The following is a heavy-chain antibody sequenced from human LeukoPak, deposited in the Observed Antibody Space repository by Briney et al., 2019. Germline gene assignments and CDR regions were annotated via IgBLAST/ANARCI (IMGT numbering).Heavy chain of an antibody. D-gene: IGHD6-6*01. CDR1: GFTFSNYA. Sequence: PGGSLRLSCAASGFTFSNYAMTWVRQAPGKGREWVSSISISGGSNCYADSLKGRFTISRDNSKNTLYLQMNSLKAEDTAVYYCARELRPNDYWGQGTLVTVSS. CDR2: ISISGGSN. CDR3: ARELRPNDY. J-gene: IGHJ4*02. V-gene: IGHV3-23*01.